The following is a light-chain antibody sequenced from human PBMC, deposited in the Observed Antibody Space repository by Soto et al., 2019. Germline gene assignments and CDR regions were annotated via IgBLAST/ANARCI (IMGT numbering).Light chain of an antibody. J-gene: IGKJ1*01. Sequence: DIQMTQSPSTLSGSVGDRVTITCRASQTISSWLAWYQQKPGKAPKLLSYKASTLKSGVPSRFSGSGSGTEFTLTLSSLQPDDFATYACQHNNSYAEAFGQGAKGELK. CDR1: QTISSW. V-gene: IGKV1-5*03. CDR2: KAS. CDR3: QHNNSYAEA.